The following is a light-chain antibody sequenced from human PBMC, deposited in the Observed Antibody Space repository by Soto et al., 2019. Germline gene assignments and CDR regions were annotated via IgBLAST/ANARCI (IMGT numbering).Light chain of an antibody. J-gene: IGKJ3*01. Sequence: ERVLTQSPGALSLSPGERTTLSCRASQSVSSSYLAWYQQKPGQAPRVVIYGASTRATGIPERFSGSGSGTDFTLTISRLEPEDFAVYYCQQYGRSPFTFGPGTKVDI. CDR3: QQYGRSPFT. CDR1: QSVSSSY. V-gene: IGKV3-20*01. CDR2: GAS.